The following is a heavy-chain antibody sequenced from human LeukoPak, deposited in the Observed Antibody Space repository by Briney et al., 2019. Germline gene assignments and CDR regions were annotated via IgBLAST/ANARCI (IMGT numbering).Heavy chain of an antibody. Sequence: GGSLRLSCSASGFTVISYSINWVRPAPGNGLELGSSISGSSSYIYYADSVKARFAISRDNAKNSMSMQMTSPGAEDTAVYYCAREQGGSSGDYWGQGTLVTVSS. J-gene: IGHJ4*02. CDR3: AREQGGSSGDY. D-gene: IGHD1-26*01. V-gene: IGHV3-21*01. CDR1: GFTVISYS. CDR2: ISGSSSYI.